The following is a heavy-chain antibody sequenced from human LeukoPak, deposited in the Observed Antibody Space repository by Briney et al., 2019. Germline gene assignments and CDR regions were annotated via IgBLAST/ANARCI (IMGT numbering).Heavy chain of an antibody. CDR1: GFTFSDYY. Sequence: GGSLRLSCAASGFTFSDYYMSWIRQAPGKGLEWVSYISSSGSTIYYADSVKGRFTISRDNSKNTLYLQMNSLRAEDTAVYYCARDRGEMATTIDYWGQGTLVTVSS. J-gene: IGHJ4*02. CDR3: ARDRGEMATTIDY. D-gene: IGHD5-24*01. V-gene: IGHV3-11*04. CDR2: ISSSGSTI.